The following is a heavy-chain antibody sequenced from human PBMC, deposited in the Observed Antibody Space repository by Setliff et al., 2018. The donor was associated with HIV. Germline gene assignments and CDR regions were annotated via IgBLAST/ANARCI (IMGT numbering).Heavy chain of an antibody. CDR3: TKDHLSGWASDC. Sequence: GGSLRLSCAASRFTFSNYWMSWVRQAPGKGLEWVAKIKQDGSEEYYVDSVKGRFTISRDNAKNSVYLQMNSLRVEDTAMYYCTKDHLSGWASDCWGQETLVTVSS. V-gene: IGHV3-7*01. D-gene: IGHD6-19*01. CDR1: RFTFSNYW. CDR2: IKQDGSEE. J-gene: IGHJ4*02.